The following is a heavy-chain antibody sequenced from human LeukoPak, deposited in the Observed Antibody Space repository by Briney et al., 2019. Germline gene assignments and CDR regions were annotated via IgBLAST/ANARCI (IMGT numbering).Heavy chain of an antibody. Sequence: PGGSLRLSCAASGFTFSNAWMSWVRQAPGKGLEWVGRIKSKTDGGTTDYAAPVKGRFTISRDDSRNTLYLQMNSLKTEDTAVYYCTTDPEQEVAIYTLNYWGQGTLVTVSS. J-gene: IGHJ4*02. CDR1: GFTFSNAW. V-gene: IGHV3-15*01. CDR3: TTDPEQEVAIYTLNY. D-gene: IGHD5-24*01. CDR2: IKSKTDGGTT.